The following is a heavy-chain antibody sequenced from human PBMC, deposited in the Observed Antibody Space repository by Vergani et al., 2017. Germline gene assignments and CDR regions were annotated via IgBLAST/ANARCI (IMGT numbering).Heavy chain of an antibody. Sequence: QVQLQESGPGLVKPSQTLSLTRTVSGGSINSHNYYWSWIRQPAGKGLEWIGRIHTSGSTNYNPSLKSRVTMSEDTSKNQFSLNLTSVTAADTAVYFCARGSCLGGSCYKPLFDYGGQGILVTVSS. D-gene: IGHD2-15*01. CDR2: IHTSGST. CDR3: ARGSCLGGSCYKPLFDY. V-gene: IGHV4-61*02. J-gene: IGHJ4*02. CDR1: GGSINSHNYY.